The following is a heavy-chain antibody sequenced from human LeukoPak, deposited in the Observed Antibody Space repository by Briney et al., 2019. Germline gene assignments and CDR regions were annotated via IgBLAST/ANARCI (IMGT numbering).Heavy chain of an antibody. J-gene: IGHJ6*02. CDR3: ASRVPTTVTTYGMDV. Sequence: SVKVSCKASGGTFSSYAISWVRQAPGQWLEWMGGIFPIFGTANYAQKFQGRVTITADESTSTAYMELSSLRSEDTAVYYCASRVPTTVTTYGMDVWGQGTTVTVSS. CDR2: IFPIFGTA. D-gene: IGHD4-17*01. CDR1: GGTFSSYA. V-gene: IGHV1-69*13.